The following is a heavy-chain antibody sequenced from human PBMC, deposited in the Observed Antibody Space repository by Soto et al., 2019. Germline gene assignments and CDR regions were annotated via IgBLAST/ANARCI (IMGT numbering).Heavy chain of an antibody. CDR3: ARSGDNYNVLDY. J-gene: IGHJ4*02. D-gene: IGHD3-10*02. CDR1: GFKVCEYY. Sequence: SLSCAAAGFKVCEYYMSWIRLAPGKGLEWLSYSSNSVTYTRYADSVKGRFAISRYNAKNSLFLQRNSLRGEDSATNYCARSGDNYNVLDYWGQGTPVTVSS. CDR2: SSNSVTYT. V-gene: IGHV3-11*06.